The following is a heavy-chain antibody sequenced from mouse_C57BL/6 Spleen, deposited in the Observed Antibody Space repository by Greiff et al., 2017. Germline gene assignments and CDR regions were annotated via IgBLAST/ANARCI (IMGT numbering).Heavy chain of an antibody. CDR1: GYTFTSYG. CDR2: IYPRSGNT. V-gene: IGHV1-81*01. J-gene: IGHJ4*01. D-gene: IGHD2-4*01. Sequence: VKLVESGAELARPGASVKLSCKASGYTFTSYGISWVKQRTGQGLEWIGAIYPRSGNTYYNEKFKGKATLTADKSSSTAYMELRSLTSEDSAVYCCDLYEYDGAMDYWGQGTSVTVSS. CDR3: DLYEYDGAMDY.